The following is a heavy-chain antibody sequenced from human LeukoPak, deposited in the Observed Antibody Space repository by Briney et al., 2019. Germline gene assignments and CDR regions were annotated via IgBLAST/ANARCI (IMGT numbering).Heavy chain of an antibody. CDR1: GYTFTTYH. CDR3: ARTTSLTASGYDY. Sequence: GASVKVSCKTSGYTFTTYHINWVRQATGQGPEWLGWVNPYSGDRGYAQKFQGRLSITSDTSISTAYMELGSLRSDDTAVYFCARTTSLTASGYDYWGQGTLVTVSS. V-gene: IGHV1-8*03. CDR2: VNPYSGDR. J-gene: IGHJ4*02. D-gene: IGHD4-17*01.